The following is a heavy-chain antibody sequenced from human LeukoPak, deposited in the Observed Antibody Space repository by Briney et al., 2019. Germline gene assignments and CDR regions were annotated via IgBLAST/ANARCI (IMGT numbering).Heavy chain of an antibody. CDR2: INPSNGDT. J-gene: IGHJ4*02. CDR1: GYTFSGYY. Sequence: ASVKVSCKASGYTFSGYYIHWVRLAPGQGLEWMAWINPSNGDTNYAQKFQGRVTMTRDTSISTADMELTRLISDDTAVYYCARVGSSGWYVHPTLDYWGQGTLVTVSS. CDR3: ARVGSSGWYVHPTLDY. V-gene: IGHV1-2*02. D-gene: IGHD6-19*01.